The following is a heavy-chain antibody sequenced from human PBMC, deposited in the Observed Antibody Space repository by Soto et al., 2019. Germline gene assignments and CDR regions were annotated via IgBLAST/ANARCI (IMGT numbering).Heavy chain of an antibody. CDR3: ARGDYGDYVSQYDAFDI. CDR1: GFTFSSYA. V-gene: IGHV3-30-3*01. D-gene: IGHD4-17*01. J-gene: IGHJ3*02. Sequence: QVQLVESGGGVVQPGRSLRLSCAASGFTFSSYAMHWVRQAPGKGLEWVAVISYDGSKKYYADSVKGRFTISRDNSKNTLYLQMNSLRAEDTAVYYCARGDYGDYVSQYDAFDIWGQGTMVTVSS. CDR2: ISYDGSKK.